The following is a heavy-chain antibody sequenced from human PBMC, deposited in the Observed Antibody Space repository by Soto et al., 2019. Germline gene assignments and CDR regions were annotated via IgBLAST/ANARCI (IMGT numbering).Heavy chain of an antibody. J-gene: IGHJ4*02. V-gene: IGHV1-18*01. CDR3: ARGRYRDY. CDR1: GYGFTTYG. Sequence: QVHLVQSGAEVKKPGASVKVSCKGSGYGFTTYGITWVRQAPGQGLEWMAWISAHNGNTNYAQKLQGRVTVTRDTTTSTAYMEQRTLRSDDTAVSYCARGRYRDYWGQGALVTVSS. D-gene: IGHD1-1*01. CDR2: ISAHNGNT.